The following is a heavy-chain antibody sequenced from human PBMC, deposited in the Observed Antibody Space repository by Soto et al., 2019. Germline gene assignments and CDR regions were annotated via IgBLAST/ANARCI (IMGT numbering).Heavy chain of an antibody. CDR1: GFSISDSW. CDR3: TTFDYFRGNYRVRLAY. CDR2: IKSKTDGGTT. J-gene: IGHJ4*02. Sequence: EVQLVESGGGLVKPGGSLRVSCAASGFSISDSWMSWVRQAPGKGLEWVARIKSKTDGGTTDYAAPVPGRFTIARDDSNNTLSLQMNSLKTEDTALYYCTTFDYFRGNYRVRLAYWGLGTMVTVSS. V-gene: IGHV3-15*01. D-gene: IGHD3-16*02.